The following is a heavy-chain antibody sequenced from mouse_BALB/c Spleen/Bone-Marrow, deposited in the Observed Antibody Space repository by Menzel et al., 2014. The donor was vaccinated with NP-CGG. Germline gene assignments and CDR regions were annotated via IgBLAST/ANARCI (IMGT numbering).Heavy chain of an antibody. CDR3: ARGGISVDY. V-gene: IGHV1-80*01. Sequence: VMLVESGAELVRPGSSVKISCESSGYVFSTYWINWVKQRPGQGLEWIGQIYPGDGDTDYNGKFKDKATLTADKSSNTAYMQLSSLTSEDSAVDFCARGGISVDYWGQGTTLTVSS. CDR2: IYPGDGDT. CDR1: GYVFSTYW. J-gene: IGHJ2*01.